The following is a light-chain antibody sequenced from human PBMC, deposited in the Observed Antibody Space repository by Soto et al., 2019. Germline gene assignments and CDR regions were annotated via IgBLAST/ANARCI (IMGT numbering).Light chain of an antibody. CDR2: SNA. CDR1: SSNIGTNF. CDR3: GAWDDSLSGWV. Sequence: QSVLTQPPSASGTPGQRVTISCSGSSSNIGTNFVYWYQQLPGTAPKLLIFSNAQRPSGVPDRFSGSRSGTSASLAISGLRSEDQADYYCGAWDDSLSGWVFGGGTKLTVL. V-gene: IGLV1-47*02. J-gene: IGLJ3*02.